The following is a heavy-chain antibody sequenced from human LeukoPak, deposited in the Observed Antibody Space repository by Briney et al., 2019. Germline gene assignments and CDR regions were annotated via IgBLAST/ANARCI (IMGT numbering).Heavy chain of an antibody. D-gene: IGHD2-8*01. CDR2: IHYDAGDY. V-gene: IGHV3-30*02. CDR3: AGKSPGWSMAFDH. Sequence: GGSLRLSCAASGFTFSSYGMHWVRQAPGKGLEWVAFIHYDAGDYYYADSVKGRYTISRDNSKNTLYLQMNSLRTEDTAVYYCAGKSPGWSMAFDHWGQGTLVTVSS. J-gene: IGHJ4*02. CDR1: GFTFSSYG.